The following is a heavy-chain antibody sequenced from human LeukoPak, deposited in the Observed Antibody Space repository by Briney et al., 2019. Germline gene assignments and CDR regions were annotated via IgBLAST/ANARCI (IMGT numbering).Heavy chain of an antibody. Sequence: GGTLRLSCAASGFTFTSYAMSWVRQAPGKGLEWVSAISGSGGGTYYADSVKGRFTISRDNSKNTLYLQMNSLRAEDTAVYYCARGDFYGDYPYGMDVWGQGTTVTVSS. CDR2: ISGSGGGT. CDR3: ARGDFYGDYPYGMDV. D-gene: IGHD3-3*01. J-gene: IGHJ6*02. V-gene: IGHV3-23*01. CDR1: GFTFTSYA.